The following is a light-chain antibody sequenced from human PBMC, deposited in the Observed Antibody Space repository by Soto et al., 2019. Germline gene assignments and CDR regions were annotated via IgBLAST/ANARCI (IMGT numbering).Light chain of an antibody. J-gene: IGLJ1*01. CDR1: SSDVGGYDF. CDR3: SSYTSISTYV. Sequence: QSVLTQPASVSGSPGQSITISCTGTSSDVGGYDFVSWYQHHPGKAPRLIIYDVSHRPSGVSDRFSASKSGNTASLTISGLLAEDEADYYCSSYTSISTYVFGTGTKVTVL. CDR2: DVS. V-gene: IGLV2-14*03.